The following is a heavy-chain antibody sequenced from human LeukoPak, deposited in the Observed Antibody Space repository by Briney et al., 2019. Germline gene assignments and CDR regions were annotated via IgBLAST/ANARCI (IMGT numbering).Heavy chain of an antibody. V-gene: IGHV3-48*03. Sequence: GGSLRLSCAASGFTFSSYEMNWVRQAPGKGPEWVSYIGSSGSTIYYADSVMGRFTISRDNAKNSLYLQMNSLGAEDTAVYYCARAARIAVAGTYPDYWGQGTLVTVSS. J-gene: IGHJ4*02. CDR3: ARAARIAVAGTYPDY. CDR1: GFTFSSYE. D-gene: IGHD6-19*01. CDR2: IGSSGSTI.